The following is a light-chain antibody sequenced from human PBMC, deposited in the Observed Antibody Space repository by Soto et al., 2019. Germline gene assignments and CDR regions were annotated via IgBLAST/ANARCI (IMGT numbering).Light chain of an antibody. CDR1: QSIRSTW. CDR2: KAS. V-gene: IGKV1-5*03. J-gene: IGKJ1*01. CDR3: QQYHDYPWT. Sequence: DIQITQSPSTLSASVGDRVTISCRASQSIRSTWLAWYQQKPGKAPKLLIDKASSLQSGVPSRFSGSGSGTDFSLTIRSLQPDDFATYYCQQYHDYPWTFGQGTKVDIK.